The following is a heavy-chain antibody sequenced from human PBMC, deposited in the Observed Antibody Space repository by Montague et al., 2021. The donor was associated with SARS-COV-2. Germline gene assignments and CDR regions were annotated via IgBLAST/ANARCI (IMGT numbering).Heavy chain of an antibody. D-gene: IGHD3-22*01. CDR3: ARREYYYVSSGYGRMDWFDP. CDR1: GGSIGSSSYY. V-gene: IGHV4-39*01. CDR2: IYYSGST. J-gene: IGHJ5*02. Sequence: SETLSLTCTVSGGSIGSSSYYWGWIRQPPGKGLEWIGSIYYSGSTYYNPSLKSRVTISVDTSKNQFSLKLSSVTAADTAVYYCARREYYYVSSGYGRMDWFDPWGQGTLVTVSS.